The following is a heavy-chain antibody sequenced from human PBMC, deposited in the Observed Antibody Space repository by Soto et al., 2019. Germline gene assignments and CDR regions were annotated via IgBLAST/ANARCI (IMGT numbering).Heavy chain of an antibody. CDR1: GFTFSSYL. D-gene: IGHD5-12*01. CDR3: ARSLYSGYDYYFDY. J-gene: IGHJ4*02. Sequence: PGGSLRLSCAASGFTFSSYLMSWVRQAPGKGLEWVANIKQDGSEKYYVDSVKGRFTISRDNAKNSLYLQMNSLRAEDTAVYYCARSLYSGYDYYFDYWGQGTLVTVSS. CDR2: IKQDGSEK. V-gene: IGHV3-7*01.